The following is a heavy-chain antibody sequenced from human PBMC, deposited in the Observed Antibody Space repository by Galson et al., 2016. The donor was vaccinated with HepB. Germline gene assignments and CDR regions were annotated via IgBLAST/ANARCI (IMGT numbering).Heavy chain of an antibody. J-gene: IGHJ6*02. V-gene: IGHV3-73*01. D-gene: IGHD6-13*01. CDR3: TRRGLAAAQGMDA. CDR1: GFTFSGSA. Sequence: SLRLSCAASGFTFSGSAMHWVRQASGKGLEWVGRIRSKVNSYATAYAASVTGRFTISRDESKNTAYLQMNSLKTEDTAVYYCTRRGLAAAQGMDAWGQGTTVTVSS. CDR2: IRSKVNSYAT.